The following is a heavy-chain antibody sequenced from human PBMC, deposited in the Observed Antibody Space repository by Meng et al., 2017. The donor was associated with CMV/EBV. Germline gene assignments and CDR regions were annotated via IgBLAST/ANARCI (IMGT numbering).Heavy chain of an antibody. J-gene: IGHJ4*02. CDR2: ISGSGGST. D-gene: IGHD3-10*01. CDR1: GFTFSSYA. Sequence: GGSLRLSCAASGFTFSSYAMSWVRQAPGKGLEWVSAISGSGGSTYYADSVKGRFTISRDNSKNTLYLQMNSLRAEDTAVYYCAKDQAYGSGSYYNYLDYWGQGTLVTVSS. CDR3: AKDQAYGSGSYYNYLDY. V-gene: IGHV3-23*01.